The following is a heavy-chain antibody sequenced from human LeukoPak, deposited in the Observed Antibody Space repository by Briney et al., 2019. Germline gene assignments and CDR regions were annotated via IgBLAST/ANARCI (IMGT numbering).Heavy chain of an antibody. J-gene: IGHJ4*02. Sequence: GGSLRLSCAASGFTFSRYGMHWVRQAPGKGLEWVTFIRYDGSNKYYADSVKGRLTISRDNSKNTLYLQMNSLRAEDTAVYYCARDFDYYDDSGYQTYYFDYWGQGTLVTVSS. D-gene: IGHD3-22*01. CDR3: ARDFDYYDDSGYQTYYFDY. V-gene: IGHV3-30*02. CDR2: IRYDGSNK. CDR1: GFTFSRYG.